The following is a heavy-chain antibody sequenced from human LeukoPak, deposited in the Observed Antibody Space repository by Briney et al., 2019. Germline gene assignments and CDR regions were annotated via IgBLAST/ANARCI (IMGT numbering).Heavy chain of an antibody. Sequence: AGGSLRLSCAASGFTFSNYEMNWVRQAPGKGLEWIARISCSGASIYYADSVKGRFTISRDNAKNSVYLQMNSLRAEDTAVYYCARVYGSASAFDIWGEGAMVTVSS. CDR3: ARVYGSASAFDI. J-gene: IGHJ3*02. CDR2: ISCSGASI. V-gene: IGHV3-48*03. D-gene: IGHD3-16*01. CDR1: GFTFSNYE.